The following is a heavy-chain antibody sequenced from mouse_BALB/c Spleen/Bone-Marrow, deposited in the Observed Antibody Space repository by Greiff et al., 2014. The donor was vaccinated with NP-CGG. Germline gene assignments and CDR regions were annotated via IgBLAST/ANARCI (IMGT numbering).Heavy chain of an antibody. CDR2: IYPGNSDT. V-gene: IGHV1-5*01. CDR1: GYSFTSYW. D-gene: IGHD1-1*01. Sequence: VQLQQSGTVLARPGASVKMSCKASGYSFTSYWMHWGKQRPGQGLEWIGAIYPGNSDTSYNQKFKGKAKLTAVTSASTAYMELSSLTNEDSAVYYCTKEWYYGFDYWGQGTTLTVSS. J-gene: IGHJ2*01. CDR3: TKEWYYGFDY.